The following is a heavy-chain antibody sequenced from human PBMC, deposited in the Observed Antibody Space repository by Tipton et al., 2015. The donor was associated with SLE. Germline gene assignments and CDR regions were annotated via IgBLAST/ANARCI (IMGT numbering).Heavy chain of an antibody. CDR1: GGSISSSSYY. J-gene: IGHJ4*02. CDR2: IYYSGST. Sequence: SLTCTVSGGSISSSSYYWGWIRQPPGKGLEWIGSIYYSGSTYYNPSLKSRVTISVGTSKNQFSLKLSSVTAADTAVYYCAGMSYPREGYFDYWGQGTLVTVSS. D-gene: IGHD1-26*01. CDR3: AGMSYPREGYFDY. V-gene: IGHV4-39*07.